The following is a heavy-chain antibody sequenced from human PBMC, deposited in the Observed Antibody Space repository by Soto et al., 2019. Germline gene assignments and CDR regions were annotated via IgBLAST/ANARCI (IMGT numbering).Heavy chain of an antibody. D-gene: IGHD2-2*01. CDR1: GYTFTGYY. Sequence: ASVKVSCKASGYTFTGYYMHWVRQAPGQGLEWMGWINPNSGGTNYAQKFQGWVTMTRDTSISTAYMELSRLRSDDTAVYYCARVKSRNCSSTSCSLSVNYYGMDVWGQGTTVTVSS. CDR3: ARVKSRNCSSTSCSLSVNYYGMDV. CDR2: INPNSGGT. J-gene: IGHJ6*02. V-gene: IGHV1-2*04.